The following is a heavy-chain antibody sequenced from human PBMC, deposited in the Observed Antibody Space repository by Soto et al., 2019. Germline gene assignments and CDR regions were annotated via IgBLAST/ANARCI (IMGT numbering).Heavy chain of an antibody. J-gene: IGHJ4*02. CDR2: INHSGST. D-gene: IGHD3-3*01. V-gene: IGHV4-34*01. CDR3: ARGGFWTHDY. Sequence: SETLSLTCTVSGGSFSGYYWSWIRQPPGKGLEWIGEINHSGSTNYNPSLKSRVTISVDTSKNQFSLKLSSVTAADTAVYYCARGGFWTHDYWGQGTLVTVSS. CDR1: GGSFSGYY.